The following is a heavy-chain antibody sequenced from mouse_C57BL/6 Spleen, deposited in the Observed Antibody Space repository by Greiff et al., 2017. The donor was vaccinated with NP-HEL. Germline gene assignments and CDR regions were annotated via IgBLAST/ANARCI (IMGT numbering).Heavy chain of an antibody. CDR3: APLDSSGSWFAY. D-gene: IGHD3-2*02. CDR1: GFNIKNTY. J-gene: IGHJ3*01. Sequence: VQLQQSVAELVRPGASVKLSCTASGFNIKNTYMHWVKQRPEQGLEWIGRLDPANGNTKYAPKVKGKATITADTSSNTAYLQLSSLTSEDTAIYYCAPLDSSGSWFAYWGQGTLVTVSA. V-gene: IGHV14-3*01. CDR2: LDPANGNT.